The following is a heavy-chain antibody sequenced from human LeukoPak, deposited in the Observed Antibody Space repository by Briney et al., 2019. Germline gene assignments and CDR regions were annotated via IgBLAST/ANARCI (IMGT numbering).Heavy chain of an antibody. Sequence: ASVKVSCKVSGYTLTELSMHWVRQAPGKGLEWMGGFDPEDGETIYAQKFQGRVTMTEDTSTDTAYMELSSLRSEDTAVYYCATADYYGSGSYYYGMDVWGQGTTVTVSS. CDR1: GYTLTELS. V-gene: IGHV1-24*01. D-gene: IGHD3-10*01. CDR3: ATADYYGSGSYYYGMDV. CDR2: FDPEDGET. J-gene: IGHJ6*01.